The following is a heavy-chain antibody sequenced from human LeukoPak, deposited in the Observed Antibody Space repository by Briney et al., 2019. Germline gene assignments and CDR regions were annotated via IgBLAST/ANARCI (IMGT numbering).Heavy chain of an antibody. J-gene: IGHJ4*02. CDR3: ARNVELGGSYYAFDY. CDR1: GFTFSSYS. D-gene: IGHD1-26*01. Sequence: GSLRLSCAASGFTFSSYSMNWVRQAPGKGLEWIGSIYHSGSTYYNPSLKSRVTISVDTSKNQFSLKLSSVTAADTAVYYCARNVELGGSYYAFDYWGQGTLVTVSS. V-gene: IGHV4-38-2*01. CDR2: IYHSGST.